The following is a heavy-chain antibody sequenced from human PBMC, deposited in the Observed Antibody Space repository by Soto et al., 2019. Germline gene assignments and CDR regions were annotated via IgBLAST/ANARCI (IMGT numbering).Heavy chain of an antibody. Sequence: QVQLQESGPGLVKPSGTLSLTCAVSGGSISSSNWWSWVRQPPGKGLEWIGEIFHNGNTYSNPSLTGRVTLSVDKSKNQFSLNLNSVTAAATAVYYCASSTYAMDVWGQGTTVTVSS. CDR2: IFHNGNT. D-gene: IGHD2-2*01. J-gene: IGHJ6*02. CDR1: GGSISSSNW. V-gene: IGHV4-4*02. CDR3: ASSTYAMDV.